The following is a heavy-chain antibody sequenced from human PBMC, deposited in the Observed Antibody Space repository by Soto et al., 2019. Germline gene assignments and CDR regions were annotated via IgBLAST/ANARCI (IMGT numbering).Heavy chain of an antibody. Sequence: ASVKVSCKASGFTFTSSAVQWVRQARGQRLEWIGWIVVGSGNTNYAQKFQERVTITRDMSTSTAYMELSSLRSEDTAVYYCAAGLGGDFWSGYPLFDYWGQGSLVTVSS. CDR2: IVVGSGNT. CDR3: AAGLGGDFWSGYPLFDY. V-gene: IGHV1-58*01. J-gene: IGHJ4*02. D-gene: IGHD3-3*01. CDR1: GFTFTSSA.